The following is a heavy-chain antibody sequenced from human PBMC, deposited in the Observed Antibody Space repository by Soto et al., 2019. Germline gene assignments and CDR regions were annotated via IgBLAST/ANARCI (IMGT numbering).Heavy chain of an antibody. CDR1: GFTFNTYD. D-gene: IGHD2-21*01. Sequence: EVQLVESGGGLVKHGGSLRLSCAASGFTFNTYDMNWVRQAPGKGLELISSITTSSAYIYYADSLKGRITISRDNAKTSLFLQMNSLRAEDTAVYCLVRSGTARLLRHSWFDTWGQGTLVTVSS. J-gene: IGHJ5*02. V-gene: IGHV3-21*01. CDR2: ITTSSAYI. CDR3: VRSGTARLLRHSWFDT.